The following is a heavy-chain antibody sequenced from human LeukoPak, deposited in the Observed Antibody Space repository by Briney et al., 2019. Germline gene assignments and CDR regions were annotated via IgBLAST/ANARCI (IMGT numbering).Heavy chain of an antibody. CDR2: NYYSGST. J-gene: IGHJ3*02. CDR3: ASWQYYDSSGYFPNDAFDI. CDR1: GGSISSSSYY. V-gene: IGHV4-39*07. D-gene: IGHD3-22*01. Sequence: SETLSLTCTVSGGSISSSSYYWGWIRQPPGKGLEWIGSNYYSGSTYYNPSLKSRVTISVDTSKNQFSLKLSSVTAADTAVYYCASWQYYDSSGYFPNDAFDIWGQGTMVTVSS.